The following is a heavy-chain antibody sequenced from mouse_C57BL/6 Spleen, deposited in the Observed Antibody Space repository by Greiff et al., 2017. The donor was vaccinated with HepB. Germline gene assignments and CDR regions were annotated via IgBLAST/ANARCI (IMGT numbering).Heavy chain of an antibody. CDR2: ISDGGSYT. J-gene: IGHJ2*01. CDR1: GFTFSSYA. Sequence: DVKLVESGGGLVKPGGSLKLSCAASGFTFSSYAMSWVRQTPEKRLEWVATISDGGSYTYYPDNVKGRFTISRDNAKNNLYLQMSHLKSEDTAMYYCARERLRHPFDYWGQGTTLTVSS. CDR3: ARERLRHPFDY. D-gene: IGHD1-2*01. V-gene: IGHV5-4*01.